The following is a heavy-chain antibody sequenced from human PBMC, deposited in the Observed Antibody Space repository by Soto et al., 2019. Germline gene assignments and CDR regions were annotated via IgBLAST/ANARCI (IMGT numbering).Heavy chain of an antibody. CDR1: GGSISSSTDY. D-gene: IGHD3-3*01. CDR3: ARSPAGLRFLGWLYAGGWLDP. J-gene: IGHJ5*02. CDR2: IYYSGIT. Sequence: NPSETLSLTCTVSGGSISSSTDYWAWIRQPPGKGLEWIGSIYYSGITYYNPSLKSRVTISVDTSKDQFSLKLISVTAADTAIYYCARSPAGLRFLGWLYAGGWLDPWGQGTLVTVSS. V-gene: IGHV4-39*01.